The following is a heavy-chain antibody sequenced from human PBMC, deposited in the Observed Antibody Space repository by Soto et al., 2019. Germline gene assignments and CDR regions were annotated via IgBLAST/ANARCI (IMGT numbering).Heavy chain of an antibody. J-gene: IGHJ4*02. CDR1: GGTFSSYA. D-gene: IGHD6-13*01. Sequence: QVQLVQSGAEVKKPGSSVKVSCKASGGTFSSYAISWVRQAPGQGLEWMGGIIPIFGTANYAQKFQGRVTITADESTSTAYMELSSLRSEDTAVYHCARRGISGYSSSWYYFDYWGQGTLVTVSS. CDR3: ARRGISGYSSSWYYFDY. V-gene: IGHV1-69*01. CDR2: IIPIFGTA.